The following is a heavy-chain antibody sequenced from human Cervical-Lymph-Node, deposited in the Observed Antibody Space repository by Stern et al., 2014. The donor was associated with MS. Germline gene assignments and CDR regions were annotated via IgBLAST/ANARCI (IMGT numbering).Heavy chain of an antibody. V-gene: IGHV1-69*06. D-gene: IGHD1-1*01. J-gene: IGHJ6*01. Sequence: VQLVEAGAEGKKPGSSVKVSCKASGDTFTDYAISWVRQAPGQGPEWMGGITPIFNSADYAQNFQGRLTITAEKSMSTAELELSSLTSEDTAVYYCAREVGSLAMDVWGQGTTVIVSS. CDR1: GDTFTDYA. CDR2: ITPIFNSA. CDR3: AREVGSLAMDV.